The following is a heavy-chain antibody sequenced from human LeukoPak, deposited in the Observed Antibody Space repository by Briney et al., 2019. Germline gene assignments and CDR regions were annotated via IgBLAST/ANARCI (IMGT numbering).Heavy chain of an antibody. V-gene: IGHV1-2*02. CDR3: ARSYGATGAFDI. Sequence: ASVKVSCKASGYTFTAYGMRWVRQAPGQGLEWMGWINPNSGGTNYAQTLQGRVTMTRDTSISTAYMELSGLRSDDTAVYYCARSYGATGAFDIWGQGTMVTVSS. J-gene: IGHJ3*02. CDR1: GYTFTAYG. CDR2: INPNSGGT. D-gene: IGHD4/OR15-4a*01.